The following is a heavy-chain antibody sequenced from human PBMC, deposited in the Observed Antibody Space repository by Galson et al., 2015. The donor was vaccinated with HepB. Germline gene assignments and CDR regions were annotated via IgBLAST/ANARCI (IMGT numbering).Heavy chain of an antibody. D-gene: IGHD5-12*01. Sequence: SVKVSCKASGGTFSSYAISWVRQAPGQGLEWMGRIIPILGIANYAQKFQGRVTITADKSTITAYMELSSLRSEDTAVYYCARVYGGYSGYDQDFDYWGQGTLVTVSS. CDR1: GGTFSSYA. CDR3: ARVYGGYSGYDQDFDY. J-gene: IGHJ4*02. V-gene: IGHV1-69*04. CDR2: IIPILGIA.